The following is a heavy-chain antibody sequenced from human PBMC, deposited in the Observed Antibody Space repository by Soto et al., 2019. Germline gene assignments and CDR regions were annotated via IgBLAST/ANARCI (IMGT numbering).Heavy chain of an antibody. Sequence: DVQLVESGGGLIQPGESLRLSCAAFGLTISGKKYVAWVRQAPGKGLEWVSALYDVDGSFYADSVTGRFTTSSDSAKTTVYLQLNDLRPDDTAVYYCATWHEREHAFDVWGPGTTVTISS. V-gene: IGHV3-53*01. J-gene: IGHJ3*01. CDR2: LYDVDGS. CDR1: GLTISGKKY. D-gene: IGHD1-1*01. CDR3: ATWHEREHAFDV.